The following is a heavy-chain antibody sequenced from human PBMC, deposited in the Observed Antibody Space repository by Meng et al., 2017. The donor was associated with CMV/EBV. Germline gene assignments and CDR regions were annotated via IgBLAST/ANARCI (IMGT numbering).Heavy chain of an antibody. CDR1: GFVFSSYF. CDR2: TSYDGSTK. J-gene: IGHJ6*02. V-gene: IGHV3-30-3*01. CDR3: AREGGTTAGMDV. Sequence: GESLKISCAASGFVFSSYFLHWVRQAPGKGLDWVAVTSYDGSTKSYADSVKGRFSISRDNSKNILYLQMNSLRVEDTAVYYCAREGGTTAGMDVWGQGTTVPSP. D-gene: IGHD1-7*01.